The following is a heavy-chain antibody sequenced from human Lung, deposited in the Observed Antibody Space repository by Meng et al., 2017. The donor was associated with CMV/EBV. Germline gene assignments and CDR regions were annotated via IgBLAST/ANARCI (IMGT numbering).Heavy chain of an antibody. D-gene: IGHD3-3*01. V-gene: IGHV3-30*04. CDR1: GFTFSSYA. CDR3: ARGPTYSDFWRGDPPHYCMDV. CDR2: ISYDGRNK. J-gene: IGHJ6*02. Sequence: SCAASGFTFSSYAMHWVRQAPGKGLEWVALISYDGRNKDYVDSVEGRFSVSRDNSKNTLYLQMKSLRPEDTAVYYCARGPTYSDFWRGDPPHYCMDVWGQGXTVTVSS.